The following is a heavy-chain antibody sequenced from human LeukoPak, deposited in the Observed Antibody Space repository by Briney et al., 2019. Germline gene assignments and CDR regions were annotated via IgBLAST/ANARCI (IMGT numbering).Heavy chain of an antibody. D-gene: IGHD3-3*01. J-gene: IGHJ6*02. CDR1: GFTFSSYA. V-gene: IGHV3-30*04. CDR2: ISYDGSNK. Sequence: GGSLRLSCAASGFTFSSYAMHWVRQAPGKGLEWVAVISYDGSNKYYADSVKGRFTISRDNSKNTLFLQMNSLRAEDTAPYYCAKSVAIYFYYGLDVWGQGATVTVSS. CDR3: AKSVAIYFYYGLDV.